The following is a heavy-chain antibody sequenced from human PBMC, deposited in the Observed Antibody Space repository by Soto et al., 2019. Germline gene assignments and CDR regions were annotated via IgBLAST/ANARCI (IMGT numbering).Heavy chain of an antibody. CDR3: ARYSGSYYVPIDY. V-gene: IGHV4-31*03. D-gene: IGHD1-26*01. J-gene: IGHJ4*02. Sequence: SETLSLTCTVSGGSISSGGYYWSWIRQHPGKGLEWIGYIYYSGSTYYNPSLKSRVTISVDTSKNQFSLKLSSVTAADTAVYYCARYSGSYYVPIDYWGQGTLVTV. CDR1: GGSISSGGYY. CDR2: IYYSGST.